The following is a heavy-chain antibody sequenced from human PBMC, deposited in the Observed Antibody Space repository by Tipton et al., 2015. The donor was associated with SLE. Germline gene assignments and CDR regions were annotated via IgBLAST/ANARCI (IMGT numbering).Heavy chain of an antibody. V-gene: IGHV4-34*01. CDR1: GGSFSGYY. CDR2: INHSGGT. Sequence: TLSLTCAVYGGSFSGYYWSWTRQPPGKGLEWIGEINHSGGTKYNPSLKSRVTISVDTSKNQFSLKRSSVTAADTAVYYCARAPGLDRDYYYYSYMDVWGKGTTITVSS. D-gene: IGHD3/OR15-3a*01. CDR3: ARAPGLDRDYYYYSYMDV. J-gene: IGHJ6*03.